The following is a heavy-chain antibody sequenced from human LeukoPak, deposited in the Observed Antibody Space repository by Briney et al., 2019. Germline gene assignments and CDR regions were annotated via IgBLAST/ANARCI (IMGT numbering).Heavy chain of an antibody. CDR2: IYYRGST. CDR1: GGSISNYY. CDR3: ARAAVAGSNDAFDI. J-gene: IGHJ3*02. D-gene: IGHD6-19*01. Sequence: SETLSLTCTVSGGSISNYYWSWIRQPPGKGLEWIGYIYYRGSTNYNPSLMSRVTTSVDTSKNQFSLKVSSVTAADTAVYYCARAAVAGSNDAFDIWGQGTVVTVSS. V-gene: IGHV4-59*01.